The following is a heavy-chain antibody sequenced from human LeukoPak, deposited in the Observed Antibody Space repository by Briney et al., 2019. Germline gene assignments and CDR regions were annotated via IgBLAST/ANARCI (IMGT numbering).Heavy chain of an antibody. CDR2: IYYSGST. V-gene: IGHV4-59*12. CDR1: GGSISSYY. D-gene: IGHD4-17*01. CDR3: ARRRRIYGDYFVRAFDI. Sequence: SETLSLTCTVSGGSISSYYWSWIRQPPGKGLEWIGYIYYSGSTNYNPSLKSRVTISGDTSKNQFSLKLSSVTAADTSVYYCARRRRIYGDYFVRAFDIWGQGTMVTVSS. J-gene: IGHJ3*02.